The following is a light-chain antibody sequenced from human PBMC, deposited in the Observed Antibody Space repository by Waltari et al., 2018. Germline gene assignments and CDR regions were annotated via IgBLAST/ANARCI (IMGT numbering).Light chain of an antibody. CDR2: AAS. V-gene: IGKV1-39*01. J-gene: IGKJ2*02. CDR1: QNINTY. Sequence: DIIMTQSPSSLSASVGDRVSITCRSSQNINTYLNWYQQKSGKAPKVVIFAASTLQHGVPARFRGSGAGTDFTLTINNLQPEDFATYFCQQSYSNRRTFGQGTKLEIK. CDR3: QQSYSNRRT.